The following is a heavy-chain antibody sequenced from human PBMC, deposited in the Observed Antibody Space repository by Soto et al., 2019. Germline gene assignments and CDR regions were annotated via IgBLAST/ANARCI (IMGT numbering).Heavy chain of an antibody. Sequence: GGSLRLSCATSGLTFSNYAMSWVRQAPGGGLEWVAVIWFDGNKQHYADSVKGRFTISRDNSKNTLYVQMTSLRAEDTAVYYCARGLQSLFDYWGQGTLVTVS. CDR1: GLTFSNYA. J-gene: IGHJ4*02. V-gene: IGHV3-33*08. CDR3: ARGLQSLFDY. CDR2: IWFDGNKQ.